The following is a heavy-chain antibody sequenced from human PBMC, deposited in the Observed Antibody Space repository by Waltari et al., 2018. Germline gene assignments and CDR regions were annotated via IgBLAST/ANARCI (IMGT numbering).Heavy chain of an antibody. Sequence: QVQLQESCPGLVKPSQTLSLTCTVSGGSISSGSYYWSWIRQPAGKGLEWIGRIYTSGSTNYSPSLRSRVTISVDTSKNQFSLKLSSVTAADTAGYYCATSQNSYGYADYGGQGTLVTVS. D-gene: IGHD5-18*01. CDR3: ATSQNSYGYADY. CDR2: IYTSGST. V-gene: IGHV4-61*02. J-gene: IGHJ4*02. CDR1: GGSISSGSYY.